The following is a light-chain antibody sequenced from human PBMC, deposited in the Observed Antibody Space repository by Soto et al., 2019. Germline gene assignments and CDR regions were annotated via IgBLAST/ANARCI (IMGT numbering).Light chain of an antibody. CDR2: GNS. CDR3: QSYDSSLSGWV. CDR1: SSKIGAGYD. V-gene: IGLV1-40*01. Sequence: QSVLTQPPSVSGAPGQRVTISCTGSSSKIGAGYDVHWYQQLPGTAPKLLIYGNSNRPSGVPDRFSVSKTGTSASLAITGLQAEDEADYYCQSYDSSLSGWVFGGGTKLTVL. J-gene: IGLJ3*02.